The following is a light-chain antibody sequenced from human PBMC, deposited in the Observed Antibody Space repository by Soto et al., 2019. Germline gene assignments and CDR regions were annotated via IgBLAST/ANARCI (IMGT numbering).Light chain of an antibody. CDR2: DAS. J-gene: IGKJ3*01. CDR3: QQYGSSPFT. V-gene: IGKV3D-20*01. Sequence: EIVLTPSAATLFLSPGERATLSCGASQSVSSSYLAWYQQKPGLAPRLLIYDASSRATGIPDRFSGSGSGTDFTLTISILENEDFAVYYCQQYGSSPFTFCPGTKVDIK. CDR1: QSVSSSY.